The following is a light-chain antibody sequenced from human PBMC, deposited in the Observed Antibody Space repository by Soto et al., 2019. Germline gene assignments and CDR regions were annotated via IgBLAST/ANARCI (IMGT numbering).Light chain of an antibody. J-gene: IGLJ1*01. V-gene: IGLV2-23*01. Sequence: QSALTQPASGFGSPGQSITISFTGTSNEVGRYNLVSWYQQHPGKAPKLMIYEGSKRPSGVSNRFSGSKSGNTASLTISGLQAEDEADSYCCSNAGRSPYDFGTVTKVTV. CDR3: CSNAGRSPYD. CDR1: SNEVGRYNL. CDR2: EGS.